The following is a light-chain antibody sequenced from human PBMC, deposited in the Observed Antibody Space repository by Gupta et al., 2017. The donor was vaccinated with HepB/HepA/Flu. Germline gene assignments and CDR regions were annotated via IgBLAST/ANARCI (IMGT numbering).Light chain of an antibody. J-gene: IGKJ1*01. CDR2: WAS. CDR1: QSGLYSYNNKNY. V-gene: IGKV4-1*01. CDR3: QQEDSPIRT. Sequence: EIVMTQSPDSLAVSMGERATINCKSSQSGLYSYNNKNYLAWYQQKPGQPPKLLIYWASTRESGVPDKFSGSGSGTDFTLTISSLQAEDVAVYYCQQEDSPIRTFGQGTKVEIK.